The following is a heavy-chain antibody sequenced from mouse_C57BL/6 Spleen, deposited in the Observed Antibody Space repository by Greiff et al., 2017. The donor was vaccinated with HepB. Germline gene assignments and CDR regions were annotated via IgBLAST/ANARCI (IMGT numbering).Heavy chain of an antibody. CDR1: GYSFTDYN. CDR3: ARRAYGNYENYFDY. CDR2: INPNYGTT. J-gene: IGHJ4*01. V-gene: IGHV1-39*01. Sequence: EVQLKESGPELVKPGASVKISCKASGYSFTDYNMNWVKQSNGKSLEWIGVINPNYGTTSYNQKFKGKATLTVDQSSSTAYMQLNSLTSEDSAVYYCARRAYGNYENYFDYWGQGTSVTVSS. D-gene: IGHD2-1*01.